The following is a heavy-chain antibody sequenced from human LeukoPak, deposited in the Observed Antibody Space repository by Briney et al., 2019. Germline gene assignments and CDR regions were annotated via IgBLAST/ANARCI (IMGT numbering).Heavy chain of an antibody. Sequence: PSETLSLTCAVSGGSISSGGYSWSWIRQPPGKGLEWIGYIYHSGSTYYNPSLKSRVTISVDRSKNQFSLKLSSVTAADTAVYYCARSYGSGSYRFRFDPWGQGTMVTVSS. D-gene: IGHD3-10*01. CDR3: ARSYGSGSYRFRFDP. J-gene: IGHJ3*01. CDR1: GGSISSGGYS. CDR2: IYHSGST. V-gene: IGHV4-30-2*01.